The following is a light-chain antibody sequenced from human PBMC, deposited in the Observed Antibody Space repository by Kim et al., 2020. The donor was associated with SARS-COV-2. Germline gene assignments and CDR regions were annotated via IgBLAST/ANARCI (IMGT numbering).Light chain of an antibody. V-gene: IGLV2-14*03. J-gene: IGLJ1*01. CDR3: SSYTSSSTYV. Sequence: GQSITISCTGTSSDVGGYNYVSWYQHHPGKAPKLMIYDVSKRPSEISNRFSGSKAGNTASLTISGLQAEDEADYYCSSYTSSSTYVFGAGTKVTVL. CDR2: DVS. CDR1: SSDVGGYNY.